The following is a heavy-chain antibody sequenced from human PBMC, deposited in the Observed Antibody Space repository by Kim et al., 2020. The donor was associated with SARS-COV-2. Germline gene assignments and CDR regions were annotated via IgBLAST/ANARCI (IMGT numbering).Heavy chain of an antibody. CDR1: GASINNFY. V-gene: IGHV4-4*07. Sequence: SETLSLTCTVSGASINNFYWSWIRQPAGKGLEWIGRIYTNENTYYNPSLTSRVTMSADASKNQLSLRLRSVTVADTGVYFCAKDTDRQFGWDSWGRGTLVTVSS. D-gene: IGHD6-19*01. J-gene: IGHJ1*01. CDR3: AKDTDRQFGWDS. CDR2: IYTNENT.